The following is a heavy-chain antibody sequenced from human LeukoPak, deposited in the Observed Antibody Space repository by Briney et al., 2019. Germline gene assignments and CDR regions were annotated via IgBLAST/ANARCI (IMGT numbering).Heavy chain of an antibody. CDR1: GYTFTSYY. Sequence: ASVKVSCKASGYTFTSYYMHWVRQAPGQGLEWMGIINPGGGSTSYAQKFQGRVTMTRDMSTSTVYMELSSLRSEDTAVYYCACTAMVTSSWFDPWGQGTLVTVSS. J-gene: IGHJ5*02. V-gene: IGHV1-46*01. CDR2: INPGGGST. D-gene: IGHD5-18*01. CDR3: ACTAMVTSSWFDP.